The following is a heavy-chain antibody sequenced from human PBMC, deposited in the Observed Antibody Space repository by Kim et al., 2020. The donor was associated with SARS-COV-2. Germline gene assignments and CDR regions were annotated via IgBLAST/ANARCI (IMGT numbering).Heavy chain of an antibody. CDR3: AKESGNDDSEQLGY. Sequence: GGSLRLSCAASGFTFSNYAMSWVRQAPGKGLEWVSAISGSGGSTYYAGSVKGRFTISRDNSKNTMYLQMNSLRAEDTAAYYCAKESGNDDSEQLGYWGQGTLVTVSS. CDR2: ISGSGGST. CDR1: GFTFSNYA. V-gene: IGHV3-23*01. D-gene: IGHD4-4*01. J-gene: IGHJ4*02.